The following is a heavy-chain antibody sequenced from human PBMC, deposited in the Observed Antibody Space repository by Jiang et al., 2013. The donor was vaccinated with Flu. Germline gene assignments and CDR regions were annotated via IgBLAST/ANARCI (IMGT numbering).Heavy chain of an antibody. CDR3: ALLSLVVFDL. CDR2: ISYDGSNK. D-gene: IGHD2-8*02. CDR1: GFTFSSYA. Sequence: VQLLESGGGVVQPGRSLRLSCAASGFTFSSYAMHWVRQAPGKGLEWVAVISYDGSNKYYADSVKGRFTISRDNSKNTLYLQMNSLRAEDTAVYYCALLSLVVFDLWGRGTLVTVSS. J-gene: IGHJ2*01. V-gene: IGHV3-30-3*01.